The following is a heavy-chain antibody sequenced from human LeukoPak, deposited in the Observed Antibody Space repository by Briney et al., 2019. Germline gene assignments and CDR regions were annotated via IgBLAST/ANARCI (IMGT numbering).Heavy chain of an antibody. CDR1: GGSISIYY. V-gene: IGHV4-59*01. CDR2: MHHSGIT. CDR3: ARTAREFDY. D-gene: IGHD5-18*01. Sequence: ASETRSLTCTVSGGSISIYYWSWIRQPPGKGLESIGYMHHSGITNYNPSLKSRVTLSMDTSKNQFSLKLSSVTAADTAVYYCARTAREFDYWGQGTLVTVSS. J-gene: IGHJ4*02.